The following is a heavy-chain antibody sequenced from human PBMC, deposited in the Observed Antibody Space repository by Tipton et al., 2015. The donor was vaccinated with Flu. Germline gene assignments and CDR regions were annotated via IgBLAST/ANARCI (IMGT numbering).Heavy chain of an antibody. J-gene: IGHJ4*02. D-gene: IGHD1-26*01. CDR2: IYPGDSDT. CDR3: ARHYSGSSRTPLGY. CDR1: GYSFNSYW. V-gene: IGHV5-51*01. Sequence: VQLVQSGAEVKKPGESLKISCKGSGYSFNSYWIGWVRQMPGKGLEWMGIIYPGDSDTRYSPPFQGQVTIPADKSISTAYLQWSSLKASDPAMDNWARHYSGSSRTPLGYWGQGTLVTVSS.